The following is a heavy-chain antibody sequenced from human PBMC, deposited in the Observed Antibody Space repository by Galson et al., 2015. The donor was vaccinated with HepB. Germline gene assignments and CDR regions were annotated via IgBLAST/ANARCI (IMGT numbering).Heavy chain of an antibody. Sequence: PALVKPTQTLTLTCTFSGFSLSTSGMDVGWIRQPPGKALEWLGLIYWDDDKRYSPSLRTRLAITMDTSKNQVVLTMTNMDPVDTATYYCARRYYDILTGYSGAGALDVWGQGTTVTVSS. V-gene: IGHV2-5*02. D-gene: IGHD3-9*01. CDR3: ARRYYDILTGYSGAGALDV. J-gene: IGHJ6*02. CDR1: GFSLSTSGMD. CDR2: IYWDDDK.